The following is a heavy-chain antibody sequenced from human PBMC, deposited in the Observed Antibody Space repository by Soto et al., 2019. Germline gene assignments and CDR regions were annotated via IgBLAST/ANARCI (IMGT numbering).Heavy chain of an antibody. CDR2: ISTYDGNT. V-gene: IGHV1-18*01. CDR3: ARDRGRSCIGGSCPFDY. Sequence: QVQLVQSGTEVKKPGASVRFSCKASGYSFTIYGITWVRQAPGQGLEWMGWISTYDGNTNYAQNLQGRVTMTTDTSTSTAYMGLRSLRSDDTAVYYCARDRGRSCIGGSCPFDYWVQGTLVTVSS. J-gene: IGHJ4*02. CDR1: GYSFTIYG. D-gene: IGHD2-15*01.